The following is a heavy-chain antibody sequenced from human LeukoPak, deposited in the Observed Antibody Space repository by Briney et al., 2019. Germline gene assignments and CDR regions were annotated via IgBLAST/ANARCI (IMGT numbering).Heavy chain of an antibody. Sequence: SETLSLTCAVYGGSFSGFYWSWIRQPPGKGLEWIGEINHSGSTYYNPSLKSRVTISVDTSKNQFSLKLTSVTAADTAVYYCATLGEYYDSSGYYYNWGQGNLVTVSS. D-gene: IGHD3-22*01. CDR2: INHSGST. CDR3: ATLGEYYDSSGYYYN. CDR1: GGSFSGFY. J-gene: IGHJ4*02. V-gene: IGHV4-34*01.